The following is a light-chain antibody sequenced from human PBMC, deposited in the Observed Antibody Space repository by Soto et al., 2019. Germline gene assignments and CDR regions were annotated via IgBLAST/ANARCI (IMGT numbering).Light chain of an antibody. CDR1: QGISSY. CDR3: QQLNSFPLT. CDR2: AAS. Sequence: DIQLTQSPSFLSASVADRVTITCRDSQGISSYLAWYQQKPGKAPKLLIYAASTLRSGVPSRFSGSGSGTEFTLTISSLHPEDFATYYCQQLNSFPLTFGPGTKVDI. J-gene: IGKJ3*01. V-gene: IGKV1-9*01.